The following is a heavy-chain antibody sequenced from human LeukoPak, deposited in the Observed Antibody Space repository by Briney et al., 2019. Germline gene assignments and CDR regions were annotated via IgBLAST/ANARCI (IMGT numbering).Heavy chain of an antibody. Sequence: SETLSLTCAVYGGSFSGYYWSWIRQPPGKGLEWIGSIYHSGSTYYNPSLKSRVTISVDTSKNQFSLRLSSVPAADTAVYYCGRGSSGSYYYGQVWFDPWGQGTLVTVSS. V-gene: IGHV4-34*01. J-gene: IGHJ5*02. CDR2: IYHSGST. D-gene: IGHD1-26*01. CDR1: GGSFSGYY. CDR3: GRGSSGSYYYGQVWFDP.